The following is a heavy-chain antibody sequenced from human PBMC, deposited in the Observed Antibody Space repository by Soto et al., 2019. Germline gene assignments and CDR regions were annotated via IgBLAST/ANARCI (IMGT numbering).Heavy chain of an antibody. V-gene: IGHV3-33*01. J-gene: IGHJ5*02. CDR1: GFTFSSYG. CDR3: ARENRIQLWLRFPAGGFDP. CDR2: IWYDGSNK. Sequence: QVQLVESGGGVVQPGRSLRLSCAASGFTFSSYGMHWVRQAPGKGLERVAVIWYDGSNKYYADSVKGRFTISRDNSKNTLYLQMNSLRAEDTAVYYCARENRIQLWLRFPAGGFDPWGQGTLVTVSS. D-gene: IGHD5-18*01.